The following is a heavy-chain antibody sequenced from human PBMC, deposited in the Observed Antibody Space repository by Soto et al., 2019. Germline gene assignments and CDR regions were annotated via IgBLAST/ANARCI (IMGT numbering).Heavy chain of an antibody. D-gene: IGHD6-6*01. CDR1: GFTVSSNY. Sequence: EVQLVESGGGLVQPGGSLRLSCAASGFTVSSNYMSWVRQAPGKGLEWVSVIYSGGSTYYADSVKGRFTISRDNSKNTLYLQMNSLIAEDTAVLYCARDEYISSSSIHWGPGNLVTDSS. CDR3: ARDEYISSSSIH. J-gene: IGHJ4*02. V-gene: IGHV3-66*01. CDR2: IYSGGST.